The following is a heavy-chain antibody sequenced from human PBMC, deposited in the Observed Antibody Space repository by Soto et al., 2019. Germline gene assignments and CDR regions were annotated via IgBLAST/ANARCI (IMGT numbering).Heavy chain of an antibody. V-gene: IGHV3-33*01. CDR3: AREGSGYSYYYGMDV. CDR1: GFTFSSYG. J-gene: IGHJ6*02. Sequence: GGSLRLSCAASGFTFSSYGMHWVRQAPGKGLEWVAVIWYDGSNKYYADSVKGRFTISRDNSKNTLYLQMNSLRAEDTAVYYCAREGSGYSYYYGMDVWGQGTTVTVSS. CDR2: IWYDGSNK. D-gene: IGHD3-22*01.